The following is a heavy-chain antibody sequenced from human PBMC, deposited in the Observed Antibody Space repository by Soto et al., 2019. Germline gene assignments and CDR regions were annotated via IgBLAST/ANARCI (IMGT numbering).Heavy chain of an antibody. Sequence: QVQLVQSGAEVKKPGASVKVSCKASGYTFTSYAMHWVRQAPEQRLEWLGWSNAGNGNTKYSQEFQDRVTITRDTSAGTAHMELSSLRSEDTAVYYCARAISLSPSFDIWGQGTMVTVSS. CDR2: SNAGNGNT. V-gene: IGHV1-3*02. CDR3: ARAISLSPSFDI. CDR1: GYTFTSYA. J-gene: IGHJ3*02.